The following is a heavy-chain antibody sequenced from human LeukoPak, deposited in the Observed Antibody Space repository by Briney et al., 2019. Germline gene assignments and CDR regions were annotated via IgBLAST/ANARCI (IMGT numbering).Heavy chain of an antibody. CDR1: EGTFSSYA. Sequence: SVKVSCKASEGTFSSYAISWVRQAPGQGLEWMGGIIPVFGTSNYAQKFQGRVTITADESTRTAYMELSSLRSEDTAVYYCARVTGGRYCSTTSCYMRGWFDPWGQGTLVTVSS. J-gene: IGHJ5*02. D-gene: IGHD2-2*02. CDR3: ARVTGGRYCSTTSCYMRGWFDP. CDR2: IIPVFGTS. V-gene: IGHV1-69*13.